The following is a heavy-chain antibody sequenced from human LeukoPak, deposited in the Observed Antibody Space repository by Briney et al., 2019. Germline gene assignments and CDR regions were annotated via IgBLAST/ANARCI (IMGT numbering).Heavy chain of an antibody. CDR2: IIPIFGTA. CDR3: ARAARTLFGVFIIAAFDI. D-gene: IGHD3-3*01. Sequence: GASVKVSCKASGYTFTSYGISWVRQAPGQGLEWMGGIIPIFGTANYAQKFQGGVTITADKSTSTAYMELGSLRSEDAAVYYCARAARTLFGVFIIAAFDIWGQGTMVTVSS. CDR1: GYTFTSYG. J-gene: IGHJ3*02. V-gene: IGHV1-69*06.